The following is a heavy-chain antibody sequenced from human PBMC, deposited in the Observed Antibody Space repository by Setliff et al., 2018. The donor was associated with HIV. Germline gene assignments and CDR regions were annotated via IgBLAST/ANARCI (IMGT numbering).Heavy chain of an antibody. CDR3: VNPSGAMGDFDS. Sequence: PSETLSLTCTVSGDSINNYYWNWIRQPAGKGLEWIGRISSSGSTTYNPSLKSRVSVSIGPSKNQFSLQLTSVTAADTAVYYCVNPSGAMGDFDSWGQGTLVTVSS. J-gene: IGHJ4*02. CDR2: ISSSGST. V-gene: IGHV4-4*07. D-gene: IGHD3-16*01. CDR1: GDSINNYY.